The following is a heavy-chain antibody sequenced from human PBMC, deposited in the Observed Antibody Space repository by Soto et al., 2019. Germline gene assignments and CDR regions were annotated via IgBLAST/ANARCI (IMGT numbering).Heavy chain of an antibody. V-gene: IGHV1-46*01. CDR3: ARGDIVLVPAAMRDEYSSSSDY. J-gene: IGHJ4*02. CDR2: INPSGGST. CDR1: GYTFTSYY. Sequence: GASVKVSCKASGYTFTSYYMHWVRQAPGKGLEWMGIINPSGGSTSYAQKFQGRVTMTRDTSTSTVYMELSSLRSEDTAVYYCARGDIVLVPAAMRDEYSSSSDYWGQGTLVTVSS. D-gene: IGHD2-2*01.